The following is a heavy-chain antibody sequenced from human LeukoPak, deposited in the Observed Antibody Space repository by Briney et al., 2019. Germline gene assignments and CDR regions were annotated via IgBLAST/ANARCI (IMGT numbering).Heavy chain of an antibody. D-gene: IGHD2-2*01. CDR2: ISAYNGNT. CDR1: GYTFTSYG. V-gene: IGHV1-18*01. Sequence: ASVKVSCKASGYTFTSYGISWVRQAPGQGLEWMGWISAYNGNTNYAQKLQGRVTMTTDTSTSTAYMELRSLRSDDTAVYYCARGPAATSYYYYYLDVWGKGTTVTVSS. CDR3: ARGPAATSYYYYYLDV. J-gene: IGHJ6*03.